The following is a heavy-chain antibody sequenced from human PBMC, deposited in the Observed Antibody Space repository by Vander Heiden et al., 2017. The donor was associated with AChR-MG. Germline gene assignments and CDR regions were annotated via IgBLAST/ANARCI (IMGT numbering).Heavy chain of an antibody. J-gene: IGHJ6*03. V-gene: IGHV1-69*01. CDR2: IIPIFGTS. D-gene: IGHD6-6*01. CDR1: GGTFRSYA. CDR3: ARGSIASRPDDHYYYYMDV. Sequence: QVQLVQSGAEVKKPGSSVKVSCKASGGTFRSYAISWGRQAPGQGLEGMGGIIPIFGTSNYAQKFQGRVTITADESTSTAYMELSSLRSEDTAVYYCARGSIASRPDDHYYYYMDVWGKGTTVTVSS.